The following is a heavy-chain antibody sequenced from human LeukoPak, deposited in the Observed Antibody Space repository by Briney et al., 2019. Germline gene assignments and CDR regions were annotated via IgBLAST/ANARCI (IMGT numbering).Heavy chain of an antibody. V-gene: IGHV4-59*08. CDR3: ARLLGWSGPINWFDP. J-gene: IGHJ5*02. CDR2: VYYSGIT. D-gene: IGHD3-3*01. Sequence: SETLSLTCTVSGGSISSDYWSWIRQPPGKGLEWIGYVYYSGITNYNPSLKSRVTISVGTSKNHFSLKLISVTAADTAVYYCARLLGWSGPINWFDPWGRGTLVTVSS. CDR1: GGSISSDY.